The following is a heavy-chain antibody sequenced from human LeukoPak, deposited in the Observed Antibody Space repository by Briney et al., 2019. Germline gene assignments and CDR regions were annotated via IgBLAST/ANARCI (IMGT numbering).Heavy chain of an antibody. CDR3: ARLASGSYGPLTPFDY. V-gene: IGHV4-34*12. D-gene: IGHD1-26*01. CDR2: IVHSGNT. CDR1: GGSFSGYY. J-gene: IGHJ4*02. Sequence: PSETLSLTCAVYGGSFSGYYWSWIRQPPGKGLEWIGEIVHSGNTKYNPSLKSRVTISVDTSKNQFSLNLTSVTAADTAVYYSARLASGSYGPLTPFDYWGQGTLVTVSS.